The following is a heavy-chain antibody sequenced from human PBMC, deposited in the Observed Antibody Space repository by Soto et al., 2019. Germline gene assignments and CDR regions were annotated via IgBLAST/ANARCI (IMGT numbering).Heavy chain of an antibody. D-gene: IGHD2-15*01. J-gene: IGHJ4*02. V-gene: IGHV1-58*01. CDR2: LAGGSVDT. CDR3: AADRECSDANCHPYNFDS. Sequence: QMQLVQSGPEVKQPGTSVKVSCKASGFTFTSSAVQWVRQARGQRLEWIGWLAGGSVDTKYAQKFQERVTVTRDMPTSTAYMELSSLRSEDTAVYYCAADRECSDANCHPYNFDSWGQGTPVTVSS. CDR1: GFTFTSSA.